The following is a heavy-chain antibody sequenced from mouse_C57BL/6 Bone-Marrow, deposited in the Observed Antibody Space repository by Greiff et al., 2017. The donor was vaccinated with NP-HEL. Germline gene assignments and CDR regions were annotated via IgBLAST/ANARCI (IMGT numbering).Heavy chain of an antibody. V-gene: IGHV14-4*01. J-gene: IGHJ4*01. Sequence: SGAELVRPGASVKLSCTVSGFNIKDDYMHWVKQRPEQGLEWIGWIDPENGDTEYASKFQGKATITADPSSNTAYLQLSSLTSEDTAVYYCTTGGSSPYAMDYWGQGTLVTVSS. D-gene: IGHD1-1*01. CDR2: IDPENGDT. CDR3: TTGGSSPYAMDY. CDR1: GFNIKDDY.